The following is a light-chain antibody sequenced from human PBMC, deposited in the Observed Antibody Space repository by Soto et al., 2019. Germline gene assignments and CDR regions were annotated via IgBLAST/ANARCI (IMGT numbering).Light chain of an antibody. CDR1: QTISSW. J-gene: IGKJ5*01. V-gene: IGKV1-5*03. CDR3: QQSLTMPLT. CDR2: KAS. Sequence: DIQMTQSPSTLSGSVGDRVTITCRASQTISSWLAWYQQKPGKAPKLLIYKASTLKSGVPSRFSGSGSGTEFTLTISSLQPDDFATYYCQQSLTMPLTFGHGTRLHIK.